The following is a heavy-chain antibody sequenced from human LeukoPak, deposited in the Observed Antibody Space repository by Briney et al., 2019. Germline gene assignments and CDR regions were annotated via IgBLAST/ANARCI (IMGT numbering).Heavy chain of an antibody. V-gene: IGHV3-23*01. D-gene: IGHD1-14*01. CDR2: ISGSGGST. CDR3: AKDENPSDYYYYYYMDV. Sequence: GGSLRLSCAASGFTFSSYAMSWVRQAPGKGLEWVSAISGSGGSTYYADSVKGRFTISRDNSKNTLYLQMNSLRAGDTAVYYCAKDENPSDYYYYYYMDVWGKGTTVTVSS. J-gene: IGHJ6*03. CDR1: GFTFSSYA.